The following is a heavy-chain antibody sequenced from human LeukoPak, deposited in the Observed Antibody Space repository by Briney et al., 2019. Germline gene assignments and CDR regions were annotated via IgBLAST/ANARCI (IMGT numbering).Heavy chain of an antibody. D-gene: IGHD3-22*01. J-gene: IGHJ3*02. Sequence: GGSLRLSCAASGFTFSSYAMHWVRQAPGKGLEYVSVISSNGGNIYYANSVKGRFTISRDNAKNTLYLQMNSLRAEDTAVYYCARGSGYYSYDAFDIWGQGTMVTVSP. CDR2: ISSNGGNI. V-gene: IGHV3-64*01. CDR3: ARGSGYYSYDAFDI. CDR1: GFTFSSYA.